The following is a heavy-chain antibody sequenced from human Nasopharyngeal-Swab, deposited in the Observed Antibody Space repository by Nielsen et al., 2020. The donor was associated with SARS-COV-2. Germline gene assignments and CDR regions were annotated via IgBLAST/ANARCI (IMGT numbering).Heavy chain of an antibody. D-gene: IGHD4-23*01. CDR1: VYTLTGLS. J-gene: IGHJ4*02. CDR2: IDPEDGET. V-gene: IGHV1-24*01. CDR3: ATGWRWGHIAIDY. Sequence: ASVKVSCKVSVYTLTGLSMHWVRQAPGKGLEWMGGIDPEDGETIYAQKFQGRVTMTEDTSTETAYMELSSLRSEDTAVYYCATGWRWGHIAIDYWGQGTLVTVSS.